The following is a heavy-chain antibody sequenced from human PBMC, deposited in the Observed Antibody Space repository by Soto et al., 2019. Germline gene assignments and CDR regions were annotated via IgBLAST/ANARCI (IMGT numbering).Heavy chain of an antibody. CDR2: ISAYNGNT. Sequence: ASVNVSFKASGYTFTCYGISWVRQAPGQGREWMGWISAYNGNTNYAQKLQGRGTMTTDTSTSTAYMELRSLRSDDTAVYYCARVGIVVVIEGGRFDYWGQGTLVTVSS. D-gene: IGHD3-22*01. CDR1: GYTFTCYG. CDR3: ARVGIVVVIEGGRFDY. V-gene: IGHV1-18*04. J-gene: IGHJ4*02.